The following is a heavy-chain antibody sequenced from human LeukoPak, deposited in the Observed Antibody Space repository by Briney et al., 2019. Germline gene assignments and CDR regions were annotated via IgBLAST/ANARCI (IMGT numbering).Heavy chain of an antibody. J-gene: IGHJ4*02. CDR3: ARVKGQQLVPIY. Sequence: GASVTVSFKASGYTFTDHYIHWVRQAPGQGLEWMGWINPNSGDTKYAQRFQGRVTKTRDTSITTAYMELSRLRSDDTAVYYCARVKGQQLVPIYWGQGTLVTVSS. CDR1: GYTFTDHY. D-gene: IGHD6-13*01. CDR2: INPNSGDT. V-gene: IGHV1-2*02.